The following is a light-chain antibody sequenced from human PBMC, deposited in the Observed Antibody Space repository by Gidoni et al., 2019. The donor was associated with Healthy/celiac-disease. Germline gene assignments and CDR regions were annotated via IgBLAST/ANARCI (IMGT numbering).Light chain of an antibody. CDR2: GAS. V-gene: IGKV3-20*01. J-gene: IGKJ1*01. CDR1: QSVSSRY. Sequence: EMVLTQSPGTLSLSPGERATLSCRASQSVSSRYLAWYQQKPGQAPRLLIYGASSRATGIPDRFIGSGSGTDFTLTISILEPEDFAVYYCQQYGSSLSWTFGQGTKVEIK. CDR3: QQYGSSLSWT.